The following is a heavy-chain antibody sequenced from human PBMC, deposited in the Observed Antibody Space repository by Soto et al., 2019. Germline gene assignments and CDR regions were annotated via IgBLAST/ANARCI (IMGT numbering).Heavy chain of an antibody. CDR1: GDTFSFST. CDR3: ATSYGSGYRAFDY. J-gene: IGHJ4*02. V-gene: IGHV1-69*02. D-gene: IGHD3-10*01. Sequence: QVQMVQSGAELKKPGSSVTVSCKASGDTFSFSTINWVRQAPGLGLEWMGRVNPILSMSNYAQKFQGRVTMTADKSTSTADMELRSLRSEDTAFYYCATSYGSGYRAFDYWGQGALVTVSS. CDR2: VNPILSMS.